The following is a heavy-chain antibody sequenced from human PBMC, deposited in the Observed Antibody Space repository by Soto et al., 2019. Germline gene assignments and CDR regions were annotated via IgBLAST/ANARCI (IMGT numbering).Heavy chain of an antibody. CDR2: IYSGGST. V-gene: IGHV3-66*01. CDR1: GFTVSSNY. D-gene: IGHD2-2*01. Sequence: GGSLRLSCAASGFTVSSNYMSWVRQAPGKGLEWVSVIYSGGSTYYADSVKGRFTISRDNSKNTLYLQMNSLIAEYTAVYYCASFVVVPAAMYYWGQGTLVTVSS. J-gene: IGHJ4*02. CDR3: ASFVVVPAAMYY.